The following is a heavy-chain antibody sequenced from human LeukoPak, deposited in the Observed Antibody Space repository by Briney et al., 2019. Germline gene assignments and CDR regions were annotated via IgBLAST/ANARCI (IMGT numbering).Heavy chain of an antibody. J-gene: IGHJ5*02. D-gene: IGHD3-10*01. CDR2: MYHSGST. CDR3: ARGPRFGELLWHWFDP. V-gene: IGHV4-38-2*02. CDR1: GYSISSGHY. Sequence: SETLSLTCTVSGYSISSGHYWGWIRQPPGKGLEWIGSMYHSGSTYYNPPLKSRVTISENTSKNQFSLKLRSVTAADTAVYYCARGPRFGELLWHWFDPWGQGTLVTVSS.